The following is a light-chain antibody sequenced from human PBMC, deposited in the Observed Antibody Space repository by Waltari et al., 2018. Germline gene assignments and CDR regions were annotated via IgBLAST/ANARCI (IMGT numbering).Light chain of an antibody. J-gene: IGLJ2*01. CDR2: LNSADSH. CDR3: QTWGTGIVV. V-gene: IGLV4-69*01. Sequence: QLVLTQPPPAPASLGASVKLTCTLSSRHSSYALARHQQQPEKGPRYLMKLNSADSHSNGSGIPDRFSGSSSGAERYLTISSLQSEDEADYYCQTWGTGIVVFGGGTKLTVL. CDR1: SRHSSYA.